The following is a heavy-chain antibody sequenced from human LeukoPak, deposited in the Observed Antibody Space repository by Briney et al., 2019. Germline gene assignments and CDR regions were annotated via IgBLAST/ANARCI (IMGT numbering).Heavy chain of an antibody. Sequence: ASVKVSCKASGYTFTSYYMHWVRQAPGQGLEWMGIINPSGGSTSYAQKFQGRVTMTRDMSTSTVYMELSSLRSEDTAVYYCARGLPHHTYYDFWSGYYNTGGYYYYYMDVWGKGTTVTVSS. J-gene: IGHJ6*03. V-gene: IGHV1-46*01. CDR2: INPSGGST. D-gene: IGHD3-3*01. CDR3: ARGLPHHTYYDFWSGYYNTGGYYYYYMDV. CDR1: GYTFTSYY.